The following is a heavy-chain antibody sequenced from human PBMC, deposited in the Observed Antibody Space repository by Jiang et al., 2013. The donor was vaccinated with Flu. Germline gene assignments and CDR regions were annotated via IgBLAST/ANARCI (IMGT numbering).Heavy chain of an antibody. J-gene: IGHJ4*02. CDR2: TYYKSKWYN. D-gene: IGHD3-22*01. Sequence: TYYKSKWYNDYAEFVKSRITISPDTSKNQFSLQLNSVTPEDTAVYYCARAVHYYDSSGFYSGYYFDYWGQGTLVTVSS. CDR3: ARAVHYYDSSGFYSGYYFDY. V-gene: IGHV6-1*01.